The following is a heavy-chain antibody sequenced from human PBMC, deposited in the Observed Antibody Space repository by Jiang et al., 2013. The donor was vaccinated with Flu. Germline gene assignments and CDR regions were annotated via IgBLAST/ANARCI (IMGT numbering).Heavy chain of an antibody. J-gene: IGHJ4*02. CDR1: GGSISSYY. Sequence: PGLVKPSETLSLTCTVSGGSISSYYWSWIRQPPGKGLEWIGYIYYSGSTNYNPSLKSRVTISVDTSKNQFSLKLSSVTAADTAVYYCARHEGDPVVGANYFDYWGQGTLVTVSS. V-gene: IGHV4-59*08. CDR2: IYYSGST. D-gene: IGHD1-26*01. CDR3: ARHEGDPVVGANYFDY.